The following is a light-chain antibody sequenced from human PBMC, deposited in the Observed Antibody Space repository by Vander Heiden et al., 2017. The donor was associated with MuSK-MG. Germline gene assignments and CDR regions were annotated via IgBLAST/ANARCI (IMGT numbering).Light chain of an antibody. J-gene: IGKJ2*01. CDR1: QSVGRN. Sequence: EVVMTQSPPSLSVSPGDRAPLSCRDSQSVGRNGAWYQQKPGQSPRLLIDAATSRATGLPARFSGSGSGTDFTIIISSLQAEDFGIYYCQHDNNWPYTFGQGTKMEIK. CDR3: QHDNNWPYT. CDR2: AAT. V-gene: IGKV3-15*01.